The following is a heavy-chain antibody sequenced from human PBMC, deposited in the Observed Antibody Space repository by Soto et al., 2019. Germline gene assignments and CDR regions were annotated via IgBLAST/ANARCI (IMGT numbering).Heavy chain of an antibody. CDR2: INDDGTRT. D-gene: IGHD3-10*01. V-gene: IGHV3-74*01. CDR3: IRGPRPSSVGTGGF. J-gene: IGHJ4*02. Sequence: PGGSLRLSCAASGFVFNLYWMHWVRQVPGEGPEWVTRINDDGTRTDYADSAKGRFTISRDNAKDILYLQMNALRVDDTAVYYCIRGPRPSSVGTGGFWGQGTLVTVSS. CDR1: GFVFNLYW.